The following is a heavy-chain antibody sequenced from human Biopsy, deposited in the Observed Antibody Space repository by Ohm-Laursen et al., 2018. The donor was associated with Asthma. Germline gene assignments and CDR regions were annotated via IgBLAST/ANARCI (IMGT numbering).Heavy chain of an antibody. J-gene: IGHJ3*01. V-gene: IGHV1-3*04. CDR3: ARTYYDFLTGQVKDVFGV. CDR1: GYNFISFA. Sequence: SVKVSCKASGYNFISFAIHWVRQAPGQRLEWMGWVNTGNGDTKFSQKFQGRVTITRDTSASTAYMDLRSLRSEDTATYYCARTYYDFLTGQVKDVFGVWGQGTMVTVSS. CDR2: VNTGNGDT. D-gene: IGHD3-9*01.